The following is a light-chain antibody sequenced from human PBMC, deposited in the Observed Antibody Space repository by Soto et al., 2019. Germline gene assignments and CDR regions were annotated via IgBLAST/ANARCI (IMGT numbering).Light chain of an antibody. V-gene: IGLV2-14*01. J-gene: IGLJ3*02. Sequence: QSVLTQPPSASGSPGQSVTISCAGTSSDVGGYNYVSWYQHRPGKAPKLMIYEVSNRPSGVSNRFSGSKSGNTASLTISGLQAADESDYYCSSYTSSSTWVFGGGTKLTVL. CDR1: SSDVGGYNY. CDR3: SSYTSSSTWV. CDR2: EVS.